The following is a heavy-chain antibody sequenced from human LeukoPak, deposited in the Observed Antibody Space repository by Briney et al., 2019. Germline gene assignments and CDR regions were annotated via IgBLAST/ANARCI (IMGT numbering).Heavy chain of an antibody. CDR2: INHSGST. Sequence: SETLSLTCAVYGGSFSPYYWNWIRQPPGKGLEWIGEINHSGSTNSNPSLKSRVTISVDTSKTQFSLKLSSVTAADTAVYYCARRSPGYSYGIDWFDPWGQGTLVTVSS. CDR3: ARRSPGYSYGIDWFDP. D-gene: IGHD5-18*01. CDR1: GGSFSPYY. J-gene: IGHJ5*02. V-gene: IGHV4-34*01.